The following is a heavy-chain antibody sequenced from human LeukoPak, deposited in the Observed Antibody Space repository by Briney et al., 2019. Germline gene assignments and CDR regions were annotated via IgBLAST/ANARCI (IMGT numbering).Heavy chain of an antibody. V-gene: IGHV4-34*01. Sequence: SETLSLTCAVYGGSFRGCYWSWIRQPPGKGLEWIGEINHSGSTNYNPSLKSRVTISVDTSKNQFSLKLSFVTAADTAVYYCAREDHYYGSGSYSWFDPWGKGTLVTVSS. CDR1: GGSFRGCY. J-gene: IGHJ5*02. CDR2: INHSGST. D-gene: IGHD3-10*01. CDR3: AREDHYYGSGSYSWFDP.